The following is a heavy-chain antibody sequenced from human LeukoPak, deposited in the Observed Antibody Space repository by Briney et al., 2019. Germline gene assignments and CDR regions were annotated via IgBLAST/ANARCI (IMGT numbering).Heavy chain of an antibody. CDR1: GFTFSSYS. CDR2: ISSSSSYI. J-gene: IGHJ2*01. D-gene: IGHD1-1*01. Sequence: GGSLRLSCAASGFTFSSYSVNWVRQAPGKGLEWVSSISSSSSYIYYADSVKGRFTISRDNAKNSLYLQMNSLRAEDTAVYYCARGYDNWYFDLWGRGTLVTVSS. CDR3: ARGYDNWYFDL. V-gene: IGHV3-21*01.